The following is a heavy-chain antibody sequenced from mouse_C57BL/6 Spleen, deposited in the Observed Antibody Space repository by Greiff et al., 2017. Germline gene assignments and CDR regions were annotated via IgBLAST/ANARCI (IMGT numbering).Heavy chain of an antibody. J-gene: IGHJ4*01. D-gene: IGHD1-1*01. Sequence: VQLMESGPGLVQPSQSLSLTCTVSGFSLTSYGVHWVRQSPGKGLEWLGVIWSGGSTDYNAAFISRLSISTANSKSQAFFKMSSLQADETAIYYCAGKSGKDYAMDYWGQGTSVTVSS. V-gene: IGHV2-2*01. CDR1: GFSLTSYG. CDR3: AGKSGKDYAMDY. CDR2: IWSGGST.